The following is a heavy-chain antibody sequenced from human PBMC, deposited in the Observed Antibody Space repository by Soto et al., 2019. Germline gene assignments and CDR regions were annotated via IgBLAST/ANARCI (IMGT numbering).Heavy chain of an antibody. CDR2: IIPIFGTA. D-gene: IGHD3-22*01. Sequence: SVKVSCKASGYTFTGYYMHWVRQAPGQGLEWMGWIIPIFGTANYAQKFQGRVTITADESTSTAYMELSSLRSEDTAVYYCARGLYYYDSSGYSPRYGMDVWGQGTTVTVSS. CDR3: ARGLYYYDSSGYSPRYGMDV. J-gene: IGHJ6*02. V-gene: IGHV1-69*13. CDR1: GYTFTGYY.